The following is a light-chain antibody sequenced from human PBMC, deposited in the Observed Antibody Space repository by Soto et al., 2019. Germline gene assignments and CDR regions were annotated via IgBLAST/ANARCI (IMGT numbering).Light chain of an antibody. CDR1: QSVSNY. Sequence: EIVLTQSPAILSLSPGERATLSCRASQSVSNYLAWYQQKPGQAPRLLIYGASTRATGIPARFSGSGPGTEFTLTISRLEPEDFAVYYCQQYGSSPLTFGQGTRLEIK. V-gene: IGKV3-20*01. CDR2: GAS. J-gene: IGKJ5*01. CDR3: QQYGSSPLT.